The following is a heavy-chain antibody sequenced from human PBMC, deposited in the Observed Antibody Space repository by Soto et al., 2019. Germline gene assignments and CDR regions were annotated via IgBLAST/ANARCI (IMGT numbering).Heavy chain of an antibody. CDR1: GGSISSSGYY. Sequence: SETLSLMCTVSGGSISSSGYYWGWIRQPPGKGLEWIGSIYYSGYTYYNPSLKSRVTISVDTSKNQFSLKLTSVTAADTAVYYCARHGESGDHHIGYWGQGTLVTVSS. D-gene: IGHD2-21*01. J-gene: IGHJ4*02. V-gene: IGHV4-39*01. CDR2: IYYSGYT. CDR3: ARHGESGDHHIGY.